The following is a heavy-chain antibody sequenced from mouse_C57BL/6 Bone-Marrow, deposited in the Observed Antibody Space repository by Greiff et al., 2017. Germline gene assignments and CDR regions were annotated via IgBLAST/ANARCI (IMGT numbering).Heavy chain of an antibody. Sequence: VQLKESGPGMVKPSQSLSLTCTVTGYSITSGYDWHWIRHFPGNKLEWMGFISYSGSTTYNPSLKSRISITHDTSKNHFFLKLNSVTTEDTATYYCARAIYYGSLMDYWGQGTSGTVSA. J-gene: IGHJ4*01. V-gene: IGHV3-1*01. CDR1: GYSITSGYD. D-gene: IGHD1-1*01. CDR3: ARAIYYGSLMDY. CDR2: ISYSGST.